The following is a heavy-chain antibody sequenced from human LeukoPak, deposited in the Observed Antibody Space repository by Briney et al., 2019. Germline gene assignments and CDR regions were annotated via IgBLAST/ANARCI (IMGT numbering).Heavy chain of an antibody. V-gene: IGHV1-46*01. D-gene: IGHD3-10*01. J-gene: IGHJ4*02. CDR3: ARLMVRGVIGDY. CDR1: GYTFTSYY. CDR2: INPSGGST. Sequence: ASVKVSCKASGYTFTSYYMHWVRQAPGQGLEWMGIINPSGGSTSYAQKFQGRVTMARDTSTSIVYMELSSLRSEDTAVYYCARLMVRGVIGDYWGQGTLVTVSS.